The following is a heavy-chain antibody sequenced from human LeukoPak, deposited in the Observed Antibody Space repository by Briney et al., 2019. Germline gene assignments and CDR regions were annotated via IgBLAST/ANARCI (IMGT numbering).Heavy chain of an antibody. Sequence: PGGSLRLSCAASGFTFSSYSVNWVRQAPGKGLEWVSSISSRSSYIYYADSVKGRFTISRDNAKNLLYLRMNSLRAEDTAVYYCARDPTTVTTPIYLDYWGQGTLVTVSS. D-gene: IGHD4-17*01. CDR3: ARDPTTVTTPIYLDY. J-gene: IGHJ4*02. CDR1: GFTFSSYS. V-gene: IGHV3-21*01. CDR2: ISSRSSYI.